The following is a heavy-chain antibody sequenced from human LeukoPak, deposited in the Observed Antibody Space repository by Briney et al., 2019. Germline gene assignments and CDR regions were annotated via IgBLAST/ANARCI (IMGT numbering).Heavy chain of an antibody. CDR2: IHSSGST. V-gene: IGHV4-31*03. CDR3: TRDFDYDDVWESE. D-gene: IGHD3-3*01. CDR1: GGSISSGGYY. J-gene: IGHJ4*02. Sequence: SQTLSLTCTVSGGSISSGGYYWSWIRQHPGKGLEWIGYIHSSGSTYYNPSLGSRVSISVDTSENQFSLRVSSATAADTAIYFCTRDFDYDDVWESEWGQGTLVTVSS.